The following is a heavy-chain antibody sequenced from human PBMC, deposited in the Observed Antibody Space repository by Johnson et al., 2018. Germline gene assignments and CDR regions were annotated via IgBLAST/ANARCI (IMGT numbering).Heavy chain of an antibody. D-gene: IGHD1-1*01. J-gene: IGHJ3*02. CDR2: INSDGNST. V-gene: IGHV3-74*03. Sequence: VQLQESGGGLVQPGWSLRLSCAASGFTFSSYWMHWVRRVPGKGLVWVSRINSDGNSTTYADSVKGRFTISKDNAKNTLFLQMDSLRVEDTALYDCARGNWHGFDRWGQGTMVTVSS. CDR1: GFTFSSYW. CDR3: ARGNWHGFDR.